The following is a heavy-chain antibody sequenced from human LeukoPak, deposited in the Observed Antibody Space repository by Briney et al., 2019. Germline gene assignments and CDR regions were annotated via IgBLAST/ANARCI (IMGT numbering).Heavy chain of an antibody. V-gene: IGHV3-49*04. CDR3: TSICSSTSCYPQALDY. J-gene: IGHJ4*02. D-gene: IGHD2-2*01. CDR2: IRSKAYGGTT. CDR1: GFTFGDYA. Sequence: GGSLRLSCTASGFTFGDYAMSWVRQAPGEGLEWVGFIRSKAYGGTTEYAASVKGRFTISRDDSKSIAYLQMSSLKTEDTAVYYCTSICSSTSCYPQALDYWGQGTLVTVSS.